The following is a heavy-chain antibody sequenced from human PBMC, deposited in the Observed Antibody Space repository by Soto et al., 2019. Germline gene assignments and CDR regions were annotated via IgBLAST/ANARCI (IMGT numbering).Heavy chain of an antibody. D-gene: IGHD6-19*01. Sequence: QVQLVESGGGVVQPGRSLRLSCAASGFTFSSYAMHWVRQAPGKGLEWVAVISYDGSNKYYADSVKGRFTISRDNSKNMLYLQMNSLRAEDMAVNYCARGGGQWLVTRHFDYWGQGTLVTVSS. V-gene: IGHV3-30-3*01. CDR1: GFTFSSYA. CDR2: ISYDGSNK. CDR3: ARGGGQWLVTRHFDY. J-gene: IGHJ4*02.